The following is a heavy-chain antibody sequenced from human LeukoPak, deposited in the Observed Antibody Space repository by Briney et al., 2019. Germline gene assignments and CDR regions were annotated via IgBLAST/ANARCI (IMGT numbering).Heavy chain of an antibody. V-gene: IGHV3-9*01. D-gene: IGHD5-12*01. CDR3: ATNGGGDSGYGNFDY. Sequence: GGSLRLSCAVSGFTFDDYAMHWVRLVPGKGLEWVSGISWNSDTIGYGDSVKGRFTTSRDNAKNSLYLQMNSLRPEDTALYYCATNGGGDSGYGNFDYWGQGTLVTVSS. CDR2: ISWNSDTI. J-gene: IGHJ4*02. CDR1: GFTFDDYA.